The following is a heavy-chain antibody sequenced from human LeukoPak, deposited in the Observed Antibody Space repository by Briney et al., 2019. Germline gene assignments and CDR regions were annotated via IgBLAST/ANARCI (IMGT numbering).Heavy chain of an antibody. CDR2: IIPILGIA. CDR1: GGTFSSYT. Sequence: ASVKVSCKASGGTFSSYTISWVRQAPGQGLEWMGRIIPILGIANYAQKFQGRVTITADKSTSTAYMELSSLRSEDTAVYYCAKAPLDSSGYYYVTYYFDYWGQGTLVTVSS. D-gene: IGHD3-22*01. J-gene: IGHJ4*02. CDR3: AKAPLDSSGYYYVTYYFDY. V-gene: IGHV1-69*02.